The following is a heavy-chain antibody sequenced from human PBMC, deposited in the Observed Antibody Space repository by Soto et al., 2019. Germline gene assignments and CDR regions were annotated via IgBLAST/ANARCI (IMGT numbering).Heavy chain of an antibody. V-gene: IGHV3-30-3*01. CDR1: GFTFSSYA. J-gene: IGHJ5*02. D-gene: IGHD6-13*01. CDR2: ISYDGSNK. CDR3: ARDPYPMVRFPPAAGTGGWFDP. Sequence: GGSLRLSCAASGFTFSSYAMHWVRQAPGKGLEWVAVISYDGSNKYYADSVKGRFTISRDNSKNTLYLQMNSLRAEDTAVYYCARDPYPMVRFPPAAGTGGWFDPWGQGTLVTVSS.